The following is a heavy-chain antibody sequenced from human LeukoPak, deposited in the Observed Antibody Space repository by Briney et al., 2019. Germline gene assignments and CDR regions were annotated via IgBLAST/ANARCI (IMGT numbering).Heavy chain of an antibody. J-gene: IGHJ4*02. CDR2: INHSGST. D-gene: IGHD3-22*01. Sequence: PSETLSLTCAVHGGSFSGYYWSWIRQPPGKGLEWIGEINHSGSTNYNPSLKSRVTISVDTSKNQFSLKLSSVTAADTAVYYCASYYYDSSGYYYEDYWGQGTLVTVSS. CDR1: GGSFSGYY. V-gene: IGHV4-34*01. CDR3: ASYYYDSSGYYYEDY.